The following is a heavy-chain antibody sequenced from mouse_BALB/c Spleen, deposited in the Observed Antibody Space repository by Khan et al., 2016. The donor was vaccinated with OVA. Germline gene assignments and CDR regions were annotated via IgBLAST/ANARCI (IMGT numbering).Heavy chain of an antibody. CDR3: ARALYYSYGYALDC. D-gene: IGHD2-14*01. CDR2: ISSTGCT. Sequence: EVKLLESGPGLVKPSQSLSLTCTVTGYSITSDYAWNWIRQFPGNKLEWMGYISSTGCTSYNPSLKSRISITRDTSKNQFFLQLKSVTTEDTATYYCARALYYSYGYALDCWGQGTSVTVSS. CDR1: GYSITSDYA. V-gene: IGHV3-2*02. J-gene: IGHJ4*01.